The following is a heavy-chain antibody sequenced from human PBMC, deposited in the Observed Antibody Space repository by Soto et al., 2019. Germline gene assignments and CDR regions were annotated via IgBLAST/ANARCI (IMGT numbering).Heavy chain of an antibody. CDR2: IYYSGST. CDR3: ERINCISPNCVPLDL. J-gene: IGHJ5*02. V-gene: IGHV4-39*01. CDR1: GGSISSTGYY. D-gene: IGHD2-2*01. Sequence: PTETLSLTCTVSGGSISSTGYYWGWIRQPPGKGLEWIGSIYYSGSTSYNPSLQSRVTMSVDTSKNQLSLKVSSVTAADTAVYYCERINCISPNCVPLDLWGQGTLVTVS.